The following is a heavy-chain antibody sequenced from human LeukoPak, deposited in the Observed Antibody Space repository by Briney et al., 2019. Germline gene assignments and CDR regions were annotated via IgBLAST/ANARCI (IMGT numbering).Heavy chain of an antibody. CDR3: ARDLAGPFSVAGTRGFDY. CDR1: GYTFTGYY. V-gene: IGHV1-2*02. D-gene: IGHD6-19*01. Sequence: GASVKVSCKASGYTFTGYYMHWVRQAPGQGLEWMGWINPNSGGTNYAQKLQGGVTMTTDTSTSTAYMELRSLRSDDAAVYYCARDLAGPFSVAGTRGFDYWGQGTLVTVSS. CDR2: INPNSGGT. J-gene: IGHJ4*02.